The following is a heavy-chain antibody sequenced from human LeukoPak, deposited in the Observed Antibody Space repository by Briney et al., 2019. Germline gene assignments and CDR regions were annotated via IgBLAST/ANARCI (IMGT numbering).Heavy chain of an antibody. Sequence: GGSLRLSCAASGFTFSSYGMHWVRQAPGKGLEWVAFIRYDGSNKYYADSVKGRFTISRDNSKNTLYLQMNSLRAEDTAVYYCAKDVSLAAGSDYWGQGTLVTVSS. CDR1: GFTFSSYG. D-gene: IGHD6-13*01. J-gene: IGHJ4*02. V-gene: IGHV3-30*02. CDR3: AKDVSLAAGSDY. CDR2: IRYDGSNK.